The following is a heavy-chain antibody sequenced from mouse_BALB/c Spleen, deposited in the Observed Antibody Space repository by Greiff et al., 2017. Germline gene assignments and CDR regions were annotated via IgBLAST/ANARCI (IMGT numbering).Heavy chain of an antibody. V-gene: IGHV2-9*02. CDR2: IWAGGST. J-gene: IGHJ4*01. CDR1: GFSLTSYG. D-gene: IGHD2-14*01. CDR3: ARDGPVRRGDYYAMDY. Sequence: VKLVESGPGLVAPSQSLSITCTVSGFSLTSYGVHWVRQPPGKGLEWLGVIWAGGSTNYNSALMSRLSISKDNSKSQVFLKMNSLQTDDTAMYYCARDGPVRRGDYYAMDYWGQGTSVTVSS.